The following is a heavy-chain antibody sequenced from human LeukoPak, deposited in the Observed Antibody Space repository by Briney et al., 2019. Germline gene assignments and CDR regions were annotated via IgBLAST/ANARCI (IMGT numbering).Heavy chain of an antibody. CDR3: ARRGGRGYDLPSKYYFDY. D-gene: IGHD5-12*01. J-gene: IGHJ4*02. CDR2: IYYSGST. CDR1: GGSIRSYY. V-gene: IGHV4-59*08. Sequence: SETLSLTCTVSGGSIRSYYWSWIRQPPGKGLEWIGYIYYSGSTNYNPSLKSRVTISVDTSRNQFSLKLSSVTAADTAVYYCARRGGRGYDLPSKYYFDYWGQGTLVTVSS.